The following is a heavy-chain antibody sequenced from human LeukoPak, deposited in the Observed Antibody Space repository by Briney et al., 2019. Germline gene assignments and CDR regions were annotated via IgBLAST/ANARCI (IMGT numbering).Heavy chain of an antibody. Sequence: SETLSLTCAVYGGSFSGYYWSWIRQPPGKGLEWIGEINHSGSTNYNPSLKSRVTISVDTSKNQFSLKLSSVTAADTAVYYCAEGRGTLGYCSSTSCSRNNWFDPWGQGTLVTVSS. J-gene: IGHJ5*02. CDR2: INHSGST. CDR1: GGSFSGYY. V-gene: IGHV4-34*01. CDR3: AEGRGTLGYCSSTSCSRNNWFDP. D-gene: IGHD2-2*01.